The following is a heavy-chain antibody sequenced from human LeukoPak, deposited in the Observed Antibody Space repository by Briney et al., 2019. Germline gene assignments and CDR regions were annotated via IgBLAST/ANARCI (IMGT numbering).Heavy chain of an antibody. CDR3: ARHVIRFLEWLLDPPNWFDP. D-gene: IGHD3-3*01. J-gene: IGHJ5*02. CDR1: GYSISSGYY. CDR2: IYHSGRT. V-gene: IGHV4-38-2*02. Sequence: PSETLSLTCTVSGYSISSGYYWGWIRQPPGKGLEWIGSIYHSGRTFYNPSLKSRVTLSVDTSKNQFSLKLSSVTAADTAVYYCARHVIRFLEWLLDPPNWFDPWGQGTLVTVSS.